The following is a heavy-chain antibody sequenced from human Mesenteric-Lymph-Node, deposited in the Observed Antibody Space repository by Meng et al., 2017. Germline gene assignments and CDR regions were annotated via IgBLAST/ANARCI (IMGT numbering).Heavy chain of an antibody. Sequence: QAQLQKWGAGMLKPSETLSLTCAVYGGSFSGYYWSWIRQPPGKGLEWIGEINHSGSTNYNPSLKSRVTISVDTSKNQFSLKLSSVTAADTAVYYCARGSRAGDYEIDYWGQGTLVTVSS. V-gene: IGHV4-34*01. CDR1: GGSFSGYY. CDR3: ARGSRAGDYEIDY. J-gene: IGHJ4*02. D-gene: IGHD4-17*01. CDR2: INHSGST.